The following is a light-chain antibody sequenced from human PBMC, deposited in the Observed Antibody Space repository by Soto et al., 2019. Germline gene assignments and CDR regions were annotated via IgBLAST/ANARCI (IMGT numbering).Light chain of an antibody. Sequence: DIQMTQSPSSLSASVGDRVTITCQASQDISNYLNWYQQKPGKDPKLLIYDASNLETGVPSRFSGSGSGTDFTFTISSLQPEDIATYYCQQCDNLPLTFGGGTKVEI. V-gene: IGKV1-33*01. CDR3: QQCDNLPLT. CDR1: QDISNY. J-gene: IGKJ4*01. CDR2: DAS.